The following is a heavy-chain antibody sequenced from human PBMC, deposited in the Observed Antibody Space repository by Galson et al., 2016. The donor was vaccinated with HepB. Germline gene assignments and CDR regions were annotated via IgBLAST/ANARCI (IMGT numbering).Heavy chain of an antibody. CDR3: TRELRSSLDD. CDR2: IYYTGTS. J-gene: IGHJ4*02. D-gene: IGHD3-10*01. V-gene: IGHV4-39*02. CDR1: GGSISSTSHH. Sequence: ATLSLTCTVSGGSISSTSHHWGWIRQPPGKALEWIASIYYTGTSYYSPSLRSRIAISVDTSKNQFSLTLSSATAADTAVYYCTRELRSSLDDWGQGTLVTVSS.